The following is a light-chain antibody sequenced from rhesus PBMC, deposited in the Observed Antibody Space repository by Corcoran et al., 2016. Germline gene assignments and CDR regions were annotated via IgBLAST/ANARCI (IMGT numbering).Light chain of an antibody. J-gene: IGKJ2*01. V-gene: IGKV1-22*01. CDR3: QQYSSGPYS. CDR1: QSISSW. Sequence: DIQMTQSPSSLSASVVDTVTITCRASQSISSWLACYQQKPGKAPKLLICKASTLQSGVPSRFSGSGSGTDFTLTISSLQSEDFATCYCQQYSSGPYSFGQGTKVEIK. CDR2: KAS.